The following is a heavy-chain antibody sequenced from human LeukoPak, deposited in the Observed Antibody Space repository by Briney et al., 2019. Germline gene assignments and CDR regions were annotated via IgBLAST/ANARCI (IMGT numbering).Heavy chain of an antibody. CDR2: ISYDGSNK. V-gene: IGHV3-30-3*01. J-gene: IGHJ4*02. D-gene: IGHD3-22*01. CDR1: GFTFSSYA. CDR3: ARAWRYYDSSGYLDY. Sequence: HPGRSLTLSCAASGFTFSSYAMHWVRQAPGMGLEWVAVISYDGSNKYYADSVKGRFTISRDNSKNTLYLQMNSLRAEDTAVYYCARAWRYYDSSGYLDYWGQGTLVTVSS.